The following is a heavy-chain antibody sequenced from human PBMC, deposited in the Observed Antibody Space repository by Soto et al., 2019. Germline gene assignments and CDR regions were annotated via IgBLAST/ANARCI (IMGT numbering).Heavy chain of an antibody. CDR2: IYHTGTT. D-gene: IGHD2-2*02. J-gene: IGHJ5*02. V-gene: IGHV4-30-2*01. Sequence: PSETLSLTCAVSGDTISSGDFPWSWIRQAPGKGLEWIGYIYHTGTTYYNPSLKSRATISVDRSKNQFSLKLSSVTAADTAVYYCARFRCSSNNCYTVGCFDPWGQGTLVTVYS. CDR3: ARFRCSSNNCYTVGCFDP. CDR1: GDTISSGDFP.